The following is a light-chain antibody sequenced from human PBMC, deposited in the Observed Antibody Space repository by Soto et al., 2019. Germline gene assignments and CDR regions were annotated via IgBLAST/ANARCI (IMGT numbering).Light chain of an antibody. CDR1: QSVSNNY. CDR3: QQYGSSGT. CDR2: GAS. V-gene: IGKV3-20*01. J-gene: IGKJ1*01. Sequence: EIAFTQSPGTLSLSPGERAPLSSMASQSVSNNYLAWYQQKPGQAPRLLIYGASNRATGIPDRFSGGGSGTDFTLTISRLEPEDVAVYYCQQYGSSGTFGQGTKVDIK.